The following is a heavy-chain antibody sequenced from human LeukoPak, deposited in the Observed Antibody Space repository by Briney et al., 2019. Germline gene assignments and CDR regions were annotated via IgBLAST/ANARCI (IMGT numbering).Heavy chain of an antibody. Sequence: GAPVKVSCKASGYTFTSYYMHWVRQAPGQGLEWMGIINPSGGSTSYAQKFQGRVTMTRDTSTSTVYMELSSLRSEDTAVYYCAREDSSGYYYYYFDYWGQGTLVTVSS. V-gene: IGHV1-46*01. CDR1: GYTFTSYY. CDR2: INPSGGST. J-gene: IGHJ4*02. D-gene: IGHD3-22*01. CDR3: AREDSSGYYYYYFDY.